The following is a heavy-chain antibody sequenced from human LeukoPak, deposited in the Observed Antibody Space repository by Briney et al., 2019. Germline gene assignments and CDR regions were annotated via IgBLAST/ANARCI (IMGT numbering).Heavy chain of an antibody. CDR1: GFTFSNYW. CDR3: ARVDSGYDLSLHYYYYMDV. J-gene: IGHJ6*03. Sequence: GGSLRLSCAASGFTFSNYWMHWVRQAPGKGLVWVSRINSDGINTSYADSVKGRFTISRDNAKNTLNLQMNSLRAEDTAVYYCARVDSGYDLSLHYYYYMDVWGKGTTVTISS. D-gene: IGHD5-12*01. V-gene: IGHV3-74*01. CDR2: INSDGINT.